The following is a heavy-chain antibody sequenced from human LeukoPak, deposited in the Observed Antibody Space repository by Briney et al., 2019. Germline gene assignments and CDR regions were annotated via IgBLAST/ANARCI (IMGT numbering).Heavy chain of an antibody. CDR1: GFTFSSYG. J-gene: IGHJ3*02. CDR2: ISGSGSTI. V-gene: IGHV3-48*04. Sequence: GGSLRLSCAASGFTFSSYGMSWVRQAPGKGLEWVSAISGSGSTIHYADSVKGRFTISRDNAKNSLYLQMNSLRAEDTAVYYCARDKNVWGSYRYDAFDIWGQGTMVTVSS. D-gene: IGHD3-16*02. CDR3: ARDKNVWGSYRYDAFDI.